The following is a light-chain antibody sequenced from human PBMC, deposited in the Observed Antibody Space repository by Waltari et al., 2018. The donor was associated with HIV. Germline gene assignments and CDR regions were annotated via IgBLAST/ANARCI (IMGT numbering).Light chain of an antibody. CDR3: GTWDSSLSAGV. V-gene: IGLV1-51*02. CDR2: RNN. CDR1: SSNIGSKY. Sequence: QSVLTQPPSASGTPGQRVTISCSGSSSNIGSKYVYWYQQLPGTAPKLLIHRNNQRPSGIPDRFSGSKSGTSATLGITGLQTGDEADYYCGTWDSSLSAGVFGGGTKLTVL. J-gene: IGLJ2*01.